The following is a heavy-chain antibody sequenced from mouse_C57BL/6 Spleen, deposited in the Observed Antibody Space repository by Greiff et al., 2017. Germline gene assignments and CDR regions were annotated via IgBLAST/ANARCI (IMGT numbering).Heavy chain of an antibody. Sequence: EVKLQQSGPELVKPGASVKMSCKASGYTFTDYNMHWVKQSHGKSLEWIGYINPNNGGTSYNQKFKGKATLTVNKSSSTAYMELRSLTSEDSAVYYCARPYYDGSFYAMDYWGQGTSVTVSS. CDR1: GYTFTDYN. CDR2: INPNNGGT. J-gene: IGHJ4*01. V-gene: IGHV1-22*01. CDR3: ARPYYDGSFYAMDY. D-gene: IGHD1-1*01.